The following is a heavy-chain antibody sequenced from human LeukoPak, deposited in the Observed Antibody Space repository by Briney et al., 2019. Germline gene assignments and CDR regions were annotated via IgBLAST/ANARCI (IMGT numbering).Heavy chain of an antibody. J-gene: IGHJ4*02. Sequence: GRFLRLSCAASGFTFSSYAMHWVRQAPGKGLEWVAVISYDGSNKYYADSVKGRFTISRDNSKNTLYLQMNSLRAEDTAVYYCASIVATIHFDYWGQGTLVTVSS. CDR1: GFTFSSYA. V-gene: IGHV3-30*04. CDR2: ISYDGSNK. D-gene: IGHD5-12*01. CDR3: ASIVATIHFDY.